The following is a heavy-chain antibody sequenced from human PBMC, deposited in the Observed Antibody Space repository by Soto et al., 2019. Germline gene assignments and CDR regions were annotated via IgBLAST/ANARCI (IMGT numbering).Heavy chain of an antibody. CDR1: GYTFTAYY. CDR3: ARSRDIWQLTDY. CDR2: INPSGGST. D-gene: IGHD6-6*01. V-gene: IGHV1-46*01. Sequence: GASVKVACKASGYTFTAYYLHCVRQAPGQGLEWMGIINPSGGSTSYPQKFQGRVTMTRATSTTTVYMELYSLISEATAVYYCARSRDIWQLTDYWGQGTLVTVSS. J-gene: IGHJ4*02.